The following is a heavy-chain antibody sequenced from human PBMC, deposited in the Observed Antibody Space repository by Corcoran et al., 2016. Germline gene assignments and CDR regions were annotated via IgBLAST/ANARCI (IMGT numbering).Heavy chain of an antibody. Sequence: EVQLVESGGGLIQPGGSLRLSCAASGFTVSSNYMSWVRQAPGKGLEWVSVIYSGGSTYYADSVKGRFTISRDNSQNTLYLQMNSLRAEDTGVYYCATNGYYYGSGSYYKDYWGQGTLVTVSS. CDR2: IYSGGST. J-gene: IGHJ4*02. D-gene: IGHD3-10*01. CDR1: GFTVSSNY. CDR3: ATNGYYYGSGSYYKDY. V-gene: IGHV3-53*01.